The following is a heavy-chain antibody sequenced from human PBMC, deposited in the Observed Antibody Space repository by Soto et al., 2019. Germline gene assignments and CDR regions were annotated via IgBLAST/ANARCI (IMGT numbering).Heavy chain of an antibody. J-gene: IGHJ6*02. V-gene: IGHV4-34*01. CDR3: ARGRWLLKGDYYYGMDV. CDR2: NNHSGST. D-gene: IGHD1-26*01. CDR1: GGSFSGYY. Sequence: QVQLQQWGAGLLKPTETLSLTCAVYGGSFSGYYWSWIRQPPGKGLEWIGENNHSGSTNYNPSLKSRVTISVDTSKNQFSLKLSSVTAADTAVYYCARGRWLLKGDYYYGMDVWGQGTTVTVSS.